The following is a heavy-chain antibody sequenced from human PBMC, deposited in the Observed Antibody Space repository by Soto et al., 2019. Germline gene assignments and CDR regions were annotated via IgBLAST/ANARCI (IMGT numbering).Heavy chain of an antibody. J-gene: IGHJ4*02. CDR1: GFTLSSYW. V-gene: IGHV3-74*01. Sequence: GGSLRLSCAASGFTLSSYWMHWVRQAPGKGLVWVSRINIDGSSTSYADSVKGRFTISRDNAKNTLYLQVISLRAEDAAVYYCARSRDGYNFVGDCWGQGTLVTVSS. D-gene: IGHD5-12*01. CDR3: ARSRDGYNFVGDC. CDR2: INIDGSST.